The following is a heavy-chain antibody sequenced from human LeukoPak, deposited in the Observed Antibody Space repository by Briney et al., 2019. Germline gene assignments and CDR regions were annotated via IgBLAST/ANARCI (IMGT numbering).Heavy chain of an antibody. J-gene: IGHJ5*02. CDR2: IDPSDSYT. CDR3: ARRYLGGYYDILTGLHP. CDR1: GYSFTSYW. Sequence: GEPLKISCKGSGYSFTSYWISWVRQMPGKGLEWMGRIDPSDSYTNYSPSFQGHVTISADKSISTAYLQWSSLKASDTAMYYCARRYLGGYYDILTGLHPWGQGTLVTVSS. D-gene: IGHD3-9*01. V-gene: IGHV5-10-1*01.